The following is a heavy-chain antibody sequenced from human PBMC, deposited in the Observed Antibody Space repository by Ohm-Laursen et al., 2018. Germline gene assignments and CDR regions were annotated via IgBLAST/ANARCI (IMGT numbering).Heavy chain of an antibody. CDR1: GGSISSYY. V-gene: IGHV4-59*08. Sequence: SETLSLTCSVSGGSISSYYWSWIRQPPGKGLEWIGYIYYSGSTNYNPSLKSRVTISVDTSKNQFSLKLSSVTAADTAVYYCARLWAAAETFDYWGQGTLVTVSS. CDR2: IYYSGST. J-gene: IGHJ4*02. D-gene: IGHD6-13*01. CDR3: ARLWAAAETFDY.